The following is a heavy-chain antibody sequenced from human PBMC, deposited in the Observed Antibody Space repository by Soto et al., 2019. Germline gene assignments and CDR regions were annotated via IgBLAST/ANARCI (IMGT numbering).Heavy chain of an antibody. CDR2: INAASGNT. CDR3: SRTGYSTGLYFYFDY. D-gene: IGHD6-19*01. CDR1: GYTFIHYA. V-gene: IGHV1-3*01. J-gene: IGHJ4*02. Sequence: QVHLVQSGAEVKKPGALVKVSCKASGYTFIHYAIHWVRQAPGQRPEWMGLINAASGNTQYSQKFQGRVTITRDTSASTAYMELSSLRSEDTAVYFCSRTGYSTGLYFYFDYWGQGTLVTVSS.